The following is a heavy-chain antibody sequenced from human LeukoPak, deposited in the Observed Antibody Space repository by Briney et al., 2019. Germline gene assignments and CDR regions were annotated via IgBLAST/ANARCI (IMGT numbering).Heavy chain of an antibody. Sequence: GGSLRLSCAASGFTFSRSWMTWVRQAPGKGLEWVASINEDGSEIHYVDSVKGRFTISRDNSKNTLYLQINSLRAEDTALYYCAKERGYSGDPQDFDYWGQGTLVTVSS. CDR1: GFTFSRSW. CDR2: INEDGSEI. D-gene: IGHD4-17*01. J-gene: IGHJ4*02. CDR3: AKERGYSGDPQDFDY. V-gene: IGHV3-7*03.